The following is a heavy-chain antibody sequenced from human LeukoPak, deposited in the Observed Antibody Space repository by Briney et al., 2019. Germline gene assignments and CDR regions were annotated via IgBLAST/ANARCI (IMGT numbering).Heavy chain of an antibody. CDR2: MNPNSGNT. Sequence: ASVKVSCKASGYTFTSYDINWVRQATGQGLEWMGWMNPNSGNTGYAQKFQGRVTMTRNTSISTAYMELSSLRSEDTAVYYCARGRRGSSSWFGKPGHDAFDIWGQGTMVTVSS. CDR3: ARGRRGSSSWFGKPGHDAFDI. V-gene: IGHV1-8*01. J-gene: IGHJ3*02. CDR1: GYTFTSYD. D-gene: IGHD6-13*01.